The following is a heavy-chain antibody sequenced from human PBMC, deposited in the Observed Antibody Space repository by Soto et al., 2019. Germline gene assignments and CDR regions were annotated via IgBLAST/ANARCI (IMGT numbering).Heavy chain of an antibody. D-gene: IGHD6-13*01. CDR2: ISGSGGST. J-gene: IGHJ4*02. CDR3: AKGIAAAGRSPFDY. V-gene: IGHV3-23*01. CDR1: GFTFSSYA. Sequence: GGSLRLSYAASGFTFSSYAMSWVRQAPGKGLEWVSAISGSGGSTYYADSVKGRFTISRDNSKNTLYLQMNSLRAEDTAVYYCAKGIAAAGRSPFDYWGQGTLVTVSS.